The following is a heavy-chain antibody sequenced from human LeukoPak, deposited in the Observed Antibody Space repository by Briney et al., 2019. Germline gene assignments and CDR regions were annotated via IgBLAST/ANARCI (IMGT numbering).Heavy chain of an antibody. CDR1: GGSISSSSYY. CDR2: IYYSGST. V-gene: IGHV4-39*07. D-gene: IGHD6-19*01. Sequence: SETLSLTCTVSGGSISSSSYYWGWIRQPPGKGLEWIGSIYYSGSTYYNPSLKGRVTISVDTSKNQFSLKLSSVTAADTAVYYCARSGPSLYSSGWYSAFDIWGQGTMVTVSS. J-gene: IGHJ3*02. CDR3: ARSGPSLYSSGWYSAFDI.